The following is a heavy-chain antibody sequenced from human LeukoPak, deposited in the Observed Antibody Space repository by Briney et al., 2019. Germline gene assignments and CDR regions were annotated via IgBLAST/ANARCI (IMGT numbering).Heavy chain of an antibody. CDR2: LSYDGSIK. CDR3: ARGVSTWYRIDY. J-gene: IGHJ4*02. CDR1: GFPFSSYS. V-gene: IGHV3-30*01. Sequence: PGGSLRPSCAASGFPFSSYSFHWVRQAPGKGLEWVALLSYDGSIKHYADSVKGRFTLSRDNSKSTVYLQMDSLRADDTAVYYCARGVSTWYRIDYWGQETLVTVSS. D-gene: IGHD6-13*01.